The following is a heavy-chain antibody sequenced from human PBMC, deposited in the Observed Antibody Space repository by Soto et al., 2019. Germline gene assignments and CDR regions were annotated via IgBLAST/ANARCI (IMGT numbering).Heavy chain of an antibody. CDR1: GYTFTNNA. CDR2: INTTTGNT. Sequence: ASVKVSCKASGYTFTNNAMHWVRQAPAQRLEWMGWINTTTGNTKYSRKFLGRISLTRDTSATTVYMELSRLTSTDTAVYYCARDILFENWFAPWGQGTLVTVSS. J-gene: IGHJ5*02. CDR3: ARDILFENWFAP. V-gene: IGHV1-3*04.